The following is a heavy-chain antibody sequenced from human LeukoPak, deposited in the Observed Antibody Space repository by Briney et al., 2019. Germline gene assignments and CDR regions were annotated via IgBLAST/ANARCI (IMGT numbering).Heavy chain of an antibody. J-gene: IGHJ4*02. V-gene: IGHV6-1*01. Sequence: SQTLSLTCAISGDSVSSNSAAWNWIRQSPSRGLEWLGRTYYRSRWYTDYAVSVKSRINISPDTSRNQFSLKLSSVTAADTAVYYCARGFLQGSPKVFDYWGQGTLVTVSS. D-gene: IGHD2/OR15-2a*01. CDR1: GDSVSSNSAA. CDR2: TYYRSRWYT. CDR3: ARGFLQGSPKVFDY.